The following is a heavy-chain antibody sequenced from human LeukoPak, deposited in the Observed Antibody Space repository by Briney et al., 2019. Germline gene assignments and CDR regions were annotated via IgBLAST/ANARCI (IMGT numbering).Heavy chain of an antibody. Sequence: SETLSLTCAVYGGSFSGYYWSWIRQPPGKGLEWIGEINHSGSTNYNPSLKSRVTISVDTSKNQFSLKLSSVTAADTAVYYCAQYYYDSSGPDFDRAFDIWGQGTMVTVSS. V-gene: IGHV4-34*01. CDR1: GGSFSGYY. J-gene: IGHJ3*02. D-gene: IGHD3-22*01. CDR2: INHSGST. CDR3: AQYYYDSSGPDFDRAFDI.